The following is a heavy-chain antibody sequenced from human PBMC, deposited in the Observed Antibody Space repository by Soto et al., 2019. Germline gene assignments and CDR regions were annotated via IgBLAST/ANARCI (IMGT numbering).Heavy chain of an antibody. D-gene: IGHD3-10*01. J-gene: IGHJ6*02. CDR1: GYTFTSYY. Sequence: GASVKVSCKASGYTFTSYYMHWVRQATGQGLEWKGWMNPNSGNTGYAQKFQGRVTMTRNTSISTAYMELSSLRSEDTAVYYCARVATMVRGVTPGYYYYGMDVWGQGTTVTVSS. CDR3: ARVATMVRGVTPGYYYYGMDV. V-gene: IGHV1-8*02. CDR2: MNPNSGNT.